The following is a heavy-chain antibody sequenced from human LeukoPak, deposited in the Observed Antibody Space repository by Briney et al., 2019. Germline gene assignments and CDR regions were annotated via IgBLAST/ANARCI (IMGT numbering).Heavy chain of an antibody. V-gene: IGHV1-69*05. D-gene: IGHD6-19*01. CDR1: GGTFSSYA. CDR2: IIPIFGTA. Sequence: SVKVSCKASGGTFSSYAISWVRQAPGQGLEWMGGIIPIFGTANYAQKLQGRVTMTTDTSTSTAYMELRSLRSDDTAVYYCARSPVAGTPSDYWGQGTLVTVSS. CDR3: ARSPVAGTPSDY. J-gene: IGHJ4*02.